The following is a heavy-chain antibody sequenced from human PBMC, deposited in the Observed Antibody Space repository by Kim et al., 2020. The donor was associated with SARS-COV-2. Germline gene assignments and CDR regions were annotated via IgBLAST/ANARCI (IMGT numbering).Heavy chain of an antibody. CDR3: ARDLTVTTFDY. CDR1: GYTFTGYY. Sequence: ASVKVSCKASGYTFTGYYMHLVRQAPGQGLEWMGRINPNSGGTNYAQKFQGRVTMTRDTSISTAYMELSRLRSDDTAVYYCARDLTVTTFDYWGQGTLVTVSS. J-gene: IGHJ4*02. CDR2: INPNSGGT. V-gene: IGHV1-2*06. D-gene: IGHD4-4*01.